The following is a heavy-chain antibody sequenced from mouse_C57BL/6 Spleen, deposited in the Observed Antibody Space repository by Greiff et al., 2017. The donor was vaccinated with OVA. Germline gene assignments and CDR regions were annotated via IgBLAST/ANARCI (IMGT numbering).Heavy chain of an antibody. J-gene: IGHJ4*01. CDR3: AGGDYSYYYAMDY. CDR1: GYTFTSYW. V-gene: IGHV1-82*01. D-gene: IGHD1-1*01. Sequence: QIQLQQPGAELVKPGASVKMSCKASGYTFTSYWITWVKQRPGKGLEWIGRIYPGDGDTNYNGKFKGKATLTADKSSSTAYMQLSSLTSEDSAVYVCAGGDYSYYYAMDYWGQGTSVTVSS. CDR2: IYPGDGDT.